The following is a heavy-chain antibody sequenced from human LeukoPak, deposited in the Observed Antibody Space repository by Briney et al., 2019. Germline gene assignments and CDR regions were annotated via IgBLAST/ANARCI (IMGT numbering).Heavy chain of an antibody. Sequence: GASVKVSCKASGYTFTSYGISWVRQAPGQGLEWMGWISAYNGNTNYAQKLQGRVTMTTDTSTSTAYMELRSLRSDDTAMYYCARVKASLAAAGTPYYYYYMDVWGKGTTVTVPS. J-gene: IGHJ6*03. CDR2: ISAYNGNT. CDR1: GYTFTSYG. D-gene: IGHD6-13*01. V-gene: IGHV1-18*01. CDR3: ARVKASLAAAGTPYYYYYMDV.